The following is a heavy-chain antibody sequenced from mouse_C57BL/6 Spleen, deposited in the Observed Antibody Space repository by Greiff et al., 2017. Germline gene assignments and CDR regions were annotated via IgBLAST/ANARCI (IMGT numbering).Heavy chain of an antibody. D-gene: IGHD1-1*01. CDR1: GFTFSDYG. J-gene: IGHJ4*01. CDR2: ISSGSSTI. V-gene: IGHV5-17*01. CDR3: AKNYGSSSMDY. Sequence: EVQRVESGGGLVKPAGSLKLSCAASGFTFSDYGMHWVRQAPEKGLEWVAYISSGSSTIYYADTVKGRFTISRDNAKNTLFLQMTSLRSEDTAMYYCAKNYGSSSMDYWGQGTSVTVSS.